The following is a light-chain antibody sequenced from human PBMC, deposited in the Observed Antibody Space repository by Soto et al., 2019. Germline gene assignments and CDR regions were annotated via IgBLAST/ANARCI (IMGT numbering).Light chain of an antibody. V-gene: IGKV1-6*01. J-gene: IGKJ1*01. CDR2: AAS. CDR3: LQDYNYPVT. CDR1: QGIRND. Sequence: AIHMSHSPSSLSASVLYRVSITCLASQGIRNDLVWYQQKPGKAPKLLIYAASSLQSGVPSRFSGSGSGTDFTLTISSLQPEDFATYYCLQDYNYPVTFGQGTKVDIK.